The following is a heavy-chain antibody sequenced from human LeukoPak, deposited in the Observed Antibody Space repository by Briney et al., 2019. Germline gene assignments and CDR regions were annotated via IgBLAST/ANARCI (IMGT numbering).Heavy chain of an antibody. CDR2: INHSGST. J-gene: IGHJ6*02. D-gene: IGHD3-10*01. CDR1: GGSFSGYY. Sequence: SETLSLTCAVYGGSFSGYYWSWIRQPPGKGLEWIGEINHSGSTNYNPSLKSRVTISVDTSKNQFSLKLSSVTAADTAVYYCARGLLLLGFNGMDVWGQGTTVTVSS. V-gene: IGHV4-34*01. CDR3: ARGLLLLGFNGMDV.